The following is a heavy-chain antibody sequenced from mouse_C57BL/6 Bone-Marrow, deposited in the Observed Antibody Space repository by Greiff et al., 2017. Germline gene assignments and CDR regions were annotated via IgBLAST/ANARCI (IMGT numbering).Heavy chain of an antibody. J-gene: IGHJ4*01. D-gene: IGHD3-2*02. CDR2: IYPSSGNT. Sequence: VQLVESGAELARPGASVKLSCKASGYTFTSYGIRWVKQRPGQGLEWIGEIYPSSGNTYYNEKFKGKATLTADKSSSTAYMERRSLTYEDSAVYFSARDSSCYYAMDYWGQGTSVTVSS. V-gene: IGHV1-81*01. CDR3: ARDSSCYYAMDY. CDR1: GYTFTSYG.